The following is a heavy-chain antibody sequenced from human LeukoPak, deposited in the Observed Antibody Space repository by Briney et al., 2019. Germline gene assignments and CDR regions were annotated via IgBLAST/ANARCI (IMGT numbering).Heavy chain of an antibody. J-gene: IGHJ6*03. CDR3: ARYRAVVAATSHYYYYYIDV. V-gene: IGHV7-4-1*02. CDR2: INTNTGNP. CDR1: GYTFTSYA. D-gene: IGHD2-15*01. Sequence: ASVKVSCKASGYTFTSYAMNWVRQAPGQGLEWRGWINTNTGNPTYAQGFTGRFVFSLDTSVSTAYLQISSLKAEDTAVYYCARYRAVVAATSHYYYYYIDVWGKGTTVTVSS.